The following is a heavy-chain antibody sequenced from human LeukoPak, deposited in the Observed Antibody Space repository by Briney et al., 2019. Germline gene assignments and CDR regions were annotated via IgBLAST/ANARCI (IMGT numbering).Heavy chain of an antibody. CDR3: ARGYCSSTSCFVWGWFDP. CDR2: ISAYNGNT. CDR1: GYTFTSYG. D-gene: IGHD2-2*01. J-gene: IGHJ5*02. V-gene: IGHV1-18*01. Sequence: ASVKVSCKASGYTFTSYGISWVRQAPGHGLEWMGWISAYNGNTNYAQKLQGRVTMTTDTSTSTAYMELRSLRSDDTAVYYCARGYCSSTSCFVWGWFDPWGQGTLVTVSS.